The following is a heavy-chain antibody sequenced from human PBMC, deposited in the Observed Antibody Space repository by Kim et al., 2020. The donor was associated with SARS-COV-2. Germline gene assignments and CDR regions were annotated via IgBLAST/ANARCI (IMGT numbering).Heavy chain of an antibody. V-gene: IGHV1-69*01. Sequence: ANYAQKFQGRVTITADESTSTAYMELSSLRSEDTAVYYCTRGSTSWDFDYWGQGTLVTVSS. D-gene: IGHD2-2*01. CDR3: TRGSTSWDFDY. J-gene: IGHJ4*02. CDR2: A.